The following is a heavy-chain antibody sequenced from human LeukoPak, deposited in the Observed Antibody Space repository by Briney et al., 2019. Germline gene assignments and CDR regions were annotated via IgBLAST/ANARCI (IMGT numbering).Heavy chain of an antibody. D-gene: IGHD2-21*01. CDR1: GFSFSGIW. CDR2: IKQDGSQK. CDR3: VRDGPEFLDFDY. Sequence: PGGSLRLSCVASGFSFSGIWMNWVRQTPGKGLEWVANIKQDGSQKYYVESVKGRFTISIDTAKKSVHLQMNSLRVEDTAVYYCVRDGPEFLDFDYSGQGTLVTVSS. J-gene: IGHJ4*02. V-gene: IGHV3-7*01.